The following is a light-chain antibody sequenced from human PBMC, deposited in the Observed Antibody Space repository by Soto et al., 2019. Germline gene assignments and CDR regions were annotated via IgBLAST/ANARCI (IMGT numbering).Light chain of an antibody. J-gene: IGLJ1*01. CDR3: SSYAGSNTYV. CDR1: SSDVGGYNY. CDR2: EVS. V-gene: IGLV2-8*01. Sequence: QSVLTQPPSASGSPGQSVTISCTGTSSDVGGYNYVSWYQQHPGKAPKLIIYEVSKRPSGVHDRFSGYKSGNTPSLTVSGLQTQDEADYYCSSYAGSNTYVFGTGTVVTVL.